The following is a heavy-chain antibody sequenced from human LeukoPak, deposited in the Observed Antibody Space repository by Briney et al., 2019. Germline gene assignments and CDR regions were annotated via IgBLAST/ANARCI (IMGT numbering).Heavy chain of an antibody. D-gene: IGHD3-3*01. CDR1: GCTFSSYW. V-gene: IGHV3-74*01. J-gene: IGHJ5*02. CDR3: ARDTTSYDFWSGYNWFDP. Sequence: GGSLRLSCAASGCTFSSYWMHWVRQAPGKGLVWVSRINTDGSSTSYADSVKGRFTISRDNAKNTLYLQMNSLRAEDTAVYYCARDTTSYDFWSGYNWFDPWGQGTLVTVSS. CDR2: INTDGSST.